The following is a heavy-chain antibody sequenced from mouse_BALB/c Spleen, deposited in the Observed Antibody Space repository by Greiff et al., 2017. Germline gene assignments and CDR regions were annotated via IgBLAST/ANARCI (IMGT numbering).Heavy chain of an antibody. D-gene: IGHD2-14*01. V-gene: IGHV5-17*02. CDR3: ARNRYDGAMGY. CDR1: GFTFSSYT. Sequence: EVKLMESGGGLVKPGGSLKLSCAASGFTFSSYTMSWVRQTPEKRLEWVAYISSGSSTIYYADTVKGRFTISRDNPKNTLFLQMTSLRSEDTAMYYCARNRYDGAMGYWGQGTSVTVSS. CDR2: ISSGSSTI. J-gene: IGHJ4*01.